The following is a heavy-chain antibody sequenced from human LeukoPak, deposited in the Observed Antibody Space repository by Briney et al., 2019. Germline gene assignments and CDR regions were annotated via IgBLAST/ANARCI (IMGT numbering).Heavy chain of an antibody. D-gene: IGHD4-11*01. V-gene: IGHV3-33*01. CDR3: ARDGVDYSTYSNFFDA. CDR2: IWYDGSKK. Sequence: EGSLRLSCATSGFTFSSYGFHWVRQAPIKGLEWVAVIWYDGSKKYYADSVKGRFTISRDDSKNTVYLQMDSLRAEDTAMYYVARDGVDYSTYSNFFDAWGQETWSPSPQ. J-gene: IGHJ4*01. CDR1: GFTFSSYG.